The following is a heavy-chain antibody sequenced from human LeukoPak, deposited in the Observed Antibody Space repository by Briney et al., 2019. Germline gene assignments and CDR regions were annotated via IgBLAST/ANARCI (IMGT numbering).Heavy chain of an antibody. CDR2: IYPRDADT. Sequence: GEAPMISCKGSGYSLATYWIGWVRQMPGEGLEVRGIIYPRDADTRYSPSFQGQVTISADKSISTAYLQWSSLKASDTAMYYCARRGYGSGNDYWGQGTLVTVSS. CDR3: ARRGYGSGNDY. CDR1: GYSLATYW. V-gene: IGHV5-51*01. D-gene: IGHD3-10*01. J-gene: IGHJ4*02.